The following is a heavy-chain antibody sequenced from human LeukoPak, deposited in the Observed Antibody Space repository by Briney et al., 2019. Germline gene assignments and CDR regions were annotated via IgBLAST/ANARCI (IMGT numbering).Heavy chain of an antibody. D-gene: IGHD6-19*01. CDR1: GFTFSSYA. J-gene: IGHJ6*02. CDR3: AKVLQYSSGWLNYYYCGMDV. CDR2: ISGSGGST. V-gene: IGHV3-23*01. Sequence: GGSLRLSCAASGFTFSSYAMSWVRQAPGKGLEWVSAISGSGGSTYYADSVKGRFTISRDNSKNTLYLQMNSLRAEETAVYYCAKVLQYSSGWLNYYYCGMDVWGQGTTVTVSS.